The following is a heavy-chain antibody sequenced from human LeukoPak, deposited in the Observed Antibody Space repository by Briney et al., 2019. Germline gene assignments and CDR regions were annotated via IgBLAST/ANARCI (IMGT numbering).Heavy chain of an antibody. D-gene: IGHD6-13*01. CDR3: ARGRAAAAFFDY. Sequence: SETLSLTCAVSGYSISSGYYWGWIRQPPGKGLEWIGSIRHSGSTYYNPSLKSRVTISVDTSKNQFSLKLSSVTAADTAVYYCARGRAAAAFFDYWGQGTLVTVSS. CDR2: IRHSGST. V-gene: IGHV4-38-2*01. J-gene: IGHJ4*02. CDR1: GYSISSGYY.